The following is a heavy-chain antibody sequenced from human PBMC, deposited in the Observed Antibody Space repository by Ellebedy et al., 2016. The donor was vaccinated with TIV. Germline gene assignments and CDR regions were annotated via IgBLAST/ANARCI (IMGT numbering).Heavy chain of an antibody. CDR1: GFRFSSYW. J-gene: IGHJ4*02. V-gene: IGHV3-74*01. Sequence: GGSLRLSXAASGFRFSSYWMHWVRQLPGKGLVWVAHINDDGSAINYADPVKGRFTISRDNAKNTLSLQMNSLRAEDTAVYYCARGMSSSWYYWGQGTVVTVSS. CDR3: ARGMSSSWYY. D-gene: IGHD6-13*01. CDR2: INDDGSAI.